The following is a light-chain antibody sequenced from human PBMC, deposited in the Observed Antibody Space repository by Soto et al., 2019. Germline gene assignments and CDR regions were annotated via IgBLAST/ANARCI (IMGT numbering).Light chain of an antibody. J-gene: IGLJ1*01. CDR1: SSDVGAYNS. V-gene: IGLV2-14*03. CDR3: SSYTSSSTDV. CDR2: DVS. Sequence: QSVLTQPASVSGSPGQSIAISCTGTSSDVGAYNSVSWYQQHPGRAPKLMIHDVSNRPSGVSNRFSGSKSGNTAFLTISGLQAEDEADYYCSSYTSSSTDVFGTGTKVTVL.